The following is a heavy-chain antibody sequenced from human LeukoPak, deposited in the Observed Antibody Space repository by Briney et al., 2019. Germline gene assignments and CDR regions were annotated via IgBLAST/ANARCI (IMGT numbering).Heavy chain of an antibody. J-gene: IGHJ6*03. Sequence: ASVKVSCKASGYTFTGYYMHWVRQAPGQGLEWMGWINPNSGGTNYAQKFQGRVTMTRDTSISTAYMELSRLRSDDTAVYYCARGNLDSPYYYMDVWGKGTTVTVSS. CDR2: INPNSGGT. CDR1: GYTFTGYY. CDR3: ARGNLDSPYYYMDV. V-gene: IGHV1-2*02. D-gene: IGHD2-15*01.